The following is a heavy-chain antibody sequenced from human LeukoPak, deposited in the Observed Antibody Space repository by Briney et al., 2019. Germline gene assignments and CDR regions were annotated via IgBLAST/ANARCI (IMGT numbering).Heavy chain of an antibody. CDR3: ARDLSITMIVVVSDGMDV. D-gene: IGHD3-22*01. J-gene: IGHJ6*02. Sequence: GASVKVSCKASGYTFTSYAMNWVRQAPGQGLEWMGWINTNTGNPTYAQGFTGRFVFSLDTSVSTAYLQISSLKAEDTAVYYCARDLSITMIVVVSDGMDVWGQGTTVTVSS. CDR1: GYTFTSYA. V-gene: IGHV7-4-1*02. CDR2: INTNTGNP.